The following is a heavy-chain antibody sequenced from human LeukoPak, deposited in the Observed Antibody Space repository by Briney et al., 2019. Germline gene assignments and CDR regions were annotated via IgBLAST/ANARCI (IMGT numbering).Heavy chain of an antibody. V-gene: IGHV4-38-2*02. CDR1: GYSIGSGYY. Sequence: SETLSLTCTVSGYSIGSGYYWGWIRRPPGKGLEWIGEIYHSGSTNYNPSLKSRVTISVDKSKNQFSLKLSSVTAADTAVYYCARVLLWFGDQDTAFDIWGQGTMVTVSS. CDR2: IYHSGST. D-gene: IGHD3-10*01. J-gene: IGHJ3*02. CDR3: ARVLLWFGDQDTAFDI.